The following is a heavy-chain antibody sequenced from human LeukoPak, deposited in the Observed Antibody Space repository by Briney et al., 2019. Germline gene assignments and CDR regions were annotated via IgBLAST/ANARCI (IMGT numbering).Heavy chain of an antibody. J-gene: IGHJ4*02. V-gene: IGHV3-23*01. Sequence: GGSLRLSCAASGFTFSNYAMSWVRQAPGKGLEWVSAISGSGGSTYYADSVKGRFTISRDNPKNTVYVQMNSLRAEDTAVYYCSKGGGTYPDDYFDSWGQGTPVTVSS. CDR1: GFTFSNYA. CDR2: ISGSGGST. CDR3: SKGGGTYPDDYFDS.